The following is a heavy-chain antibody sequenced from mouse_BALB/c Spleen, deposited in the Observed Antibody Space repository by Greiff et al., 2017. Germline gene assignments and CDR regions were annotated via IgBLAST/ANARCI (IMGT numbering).Heavy chain of an antibody. CDR1: GYTFTSDT. Sequence: VQLQQSAAELARPGASVKMSCKASGYTFTSDTIHWVNQRPGQGLEWIGYINPSSGYTEYNQKFKDKTTLTADKSSSTAYMQLSSLTSEDSAVYYCARSGYYGSSYYAMDYWGQGTSVTVSS. V-gene: IGHV1-4*02. J-gene: IGHJ4*01. CDR2: INPSSGYT. D-gene: IGHD1-1*01. CDR3: ARSGYYGSSYYAMDY.